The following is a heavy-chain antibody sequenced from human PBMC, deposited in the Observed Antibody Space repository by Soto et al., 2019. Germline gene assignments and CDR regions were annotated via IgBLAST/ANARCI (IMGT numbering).Heavy chain of an antibody. V-gene: IGHV3-33*06. Sequence: QVQLVESGGGVVQPGRSLRLSCAASGFTFSSYGMHWVRQAPGKGLEWVAVIWYDGSNKYYADSVKGRFTISRDNSKNTLYLQMNSVRDEATDVYYCEKASDDRGDYWGQGTLVTVSS. CDR2: IWYDGSNK. CDR3: EKASDDRGDY. J-gene: IGHJ4*02. CDR1: GFTFSSYG. D-gene: IGHD3-22*01.